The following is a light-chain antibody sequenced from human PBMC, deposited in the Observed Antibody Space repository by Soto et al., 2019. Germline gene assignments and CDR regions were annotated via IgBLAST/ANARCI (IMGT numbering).Light chain of an antibody. CDR2: DVS. V-gene: IGLV2-14*01. CDR1: SSDVGGYNY. J-gene: IGLJ1*01. Sequence: QSVLTQPPSASGSPGQSVTISCTGTSSDVGGYNYVSWYQQHPGKAPKLMIYDVSNRPSGVSNRFSGSKSGNTASLTISGLQAEDEADYYCSSYASSGTRVFGTGTKVTVL. CDR3: SSYASSGTRV.